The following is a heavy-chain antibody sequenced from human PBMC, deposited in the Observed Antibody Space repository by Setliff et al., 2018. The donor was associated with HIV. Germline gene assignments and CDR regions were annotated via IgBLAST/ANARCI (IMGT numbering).Heavy chain of an antibody. J-gene: IGHJ4*02. CDR3: ARGAAAHDY. CDR2: IKQDGTET. V-gene: IGHV3-7*01. D-gene: IGHD6-25*01. Sequence: QPGGSLRLSCTASGFTFSSYWMTWVRQAPGKGLEWVANIKQDGTETYYVDSLKGRFTISRDNAKNSLYLQMRSLKVEDTAVYYCARGAAAHDYWGQGTLVTVSS. CDR1: GFTFSSYW.